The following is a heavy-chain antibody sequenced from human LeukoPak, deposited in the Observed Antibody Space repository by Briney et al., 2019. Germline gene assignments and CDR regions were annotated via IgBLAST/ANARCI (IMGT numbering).Heavy chain of an antibody. D-gene: IGHD6-19*01. Sequence: GGSLRLSCAASGFTFSNAWMSWVRQAPGQGLEWLARIKSKTDGGTTDYAAPMKGRFTISRDDSKNTLYLQMNSLKTEDTAVYYCTTVDQNPYSSGWYFDYWGQGTLVTVSS. V-gene: IGHV3-15*01. CDR3: TTVDQNPYSSGWYFDY. CDR1: GFTFSNAW. J-gene: IGHJ4*02. CDR2: IKSKTDGGTT.